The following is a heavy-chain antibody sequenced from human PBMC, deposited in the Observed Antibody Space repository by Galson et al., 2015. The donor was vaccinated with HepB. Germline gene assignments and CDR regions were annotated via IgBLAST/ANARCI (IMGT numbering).Heavy chain of an antibody. Sequence: SETLSLTCTVSGGSIVSSSHYRGWIRQPPGKGLEWIGRIYYGVSGTTLYNPSLEIRVTISRDPTRYQFSLELSSVIAADTAVYYCARPRYCSSATCTAAFDSWGQGTLVTVSS. J-gene: IGHJ4*02. CDR2: IYYGVSGTT. D-gene: IGHD2-2*01. CDR3: ARPRYCSSATCTAAFDS. CDR1: GGSIVSSSHY. V-gene: IGHV4-39*01.